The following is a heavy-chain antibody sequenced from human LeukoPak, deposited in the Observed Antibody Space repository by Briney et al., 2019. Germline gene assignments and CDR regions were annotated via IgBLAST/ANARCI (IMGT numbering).Heavy chain of an antibody. Sequence: PGGSLRLSCAASGFTFSSYAMHWVRQAPGKGLEWVAVISYDGSNKYYADSVKGRFTISRDNSKNALYLQMNSLRAEDTAVYYCARPGEMATIIRSRYFDLWGRGTLVTVSS. CDR2: ISYDGSNK. V-gene: IGHV3-30*04. CDR1: GFTFSSYA. D-gene: IGHD5-24*01. J-gene: IGHJ2*01. CDR3: ARPGEMATIIRSRYFDL.